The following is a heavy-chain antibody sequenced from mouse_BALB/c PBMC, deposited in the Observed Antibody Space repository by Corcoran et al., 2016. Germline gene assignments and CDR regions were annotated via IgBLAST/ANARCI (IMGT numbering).Heavy chain of an antibody. D-gene: IGHD2-1*01. CDR3: ARGNYTLAWFAY. J-gene: IGHJ3*01. Sequence: EVQLQQSGAELVKPGASVKLSCTASGFNIKDTYMHWVKQRPEKGLEWIGRIDPANGNTKYDPKFQGKATITADTSSNTAYLQLSSLTSEDTAVYYCARGNYTLAWFAYWGQGTLVTVSA. CDR1: GFNIKDTY. CDR2: IDPANGNT. V-gene: IGHV14-3*02.